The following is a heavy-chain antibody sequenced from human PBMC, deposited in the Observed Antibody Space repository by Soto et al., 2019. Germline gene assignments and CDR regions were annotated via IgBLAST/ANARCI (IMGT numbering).Heavy chain of an antibody. CDR1: GFTFSDFE. V-gene: IGHV3-30-3*01. J-gene: IGHJ4*02. D-gene: IGHD1-7*01. Sequence: QVQLVESGGGVVQPGRSLRLSCSASGFTFSDFEMYWVRQAPGKGLDWVSFISYDGSNQYYAGSVKGRFTVSRDNSKNTLFLLMHSLRPEDTAVYFCARRTGTAPRFDYWGPGTLVTVSS. CDR2: ISYDGSNQ. CDR3: ARRTGTAPRFDY.